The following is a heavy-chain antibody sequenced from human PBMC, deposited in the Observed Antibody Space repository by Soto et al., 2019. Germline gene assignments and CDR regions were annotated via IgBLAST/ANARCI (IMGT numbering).Heavy chain of an antibody. CDR1: GGSISSYY. J-gene: IGHJ5*02. V-gene: IGHV4-59*01. CDR2: IYYSGST. Sequence: SETQCLTCTVSGGSISSYYLSWIRQPPGKGLEWIGYIYYSGSTNYNPSLKSRVTISVDTSKNQFSLKLSSVTAADTAVYYCARSMEWLYFDPWGQGTPVTVSS. D-gene: IGHD3-3*01. CDR3: ARSMEWLYFDP.